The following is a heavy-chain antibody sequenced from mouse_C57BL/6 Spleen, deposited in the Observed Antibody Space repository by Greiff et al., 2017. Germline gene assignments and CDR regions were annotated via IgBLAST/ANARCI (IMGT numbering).Heavy chain of an antibody. CDR1: GYTFTTYP. J-gene: IGHJ1*03. CDR2: FHPYNDDT. Sequence: VQVVESGAELVKPGASVKMSCKASGYTFTTYPIEWMKQNHGKSLEWIGNFHPYNDDTKYNEKFKGKATLTVEKSSSTVYLELSRLTSDDSAVYYCARIDYDESYFDVWGTGTTVTVSS. D-gene: IGHD2-4*01. CDR3: ARIDYDESYFDV. V-gene: IGHV1-47*01.